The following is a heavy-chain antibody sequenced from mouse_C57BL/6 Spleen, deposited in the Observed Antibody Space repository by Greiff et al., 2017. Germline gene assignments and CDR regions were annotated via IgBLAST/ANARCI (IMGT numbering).Heavy chain of an antibody. D-gene: IGHD2-3*01. V-gene: IGHV7-3*01. J-gene: IGHJ2*01. CDR3: ARYGYDIQPFDY. CDR2: IRNKANGYTT. CDR1: GFTFTDYY. Sequence: EVKLMESGGGLVQPGGSLSLSCAASGFTFTDYYMSWVRQPPGKALEWLGFIRNKANGYTTEYSASVKGRFTISRDNSQSILYLQMNALRAEDSATYYCARYGYDIQPFDYWGQGTTLTVSS.